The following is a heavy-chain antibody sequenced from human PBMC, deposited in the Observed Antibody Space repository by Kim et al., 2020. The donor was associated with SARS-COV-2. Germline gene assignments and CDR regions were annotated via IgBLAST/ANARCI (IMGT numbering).Heavy chain of an antibody. D-gene: IGHD3-22*01. V-gene: IGHV1-46*01. CDR2: INPSGGST. CDR1: GYTFTSYY. CDR3: AREYYYDSSSTGYYYYGMDV. J-gene: IGHJ6*02. Sequence: ASVKVSCKASGYTFTSYYMHWVRQAPGQGLEWMGIINPSGGSTSYAQKFQGRVTMTRDTSTSTVYMELSSLRSEDTAVYYCAREYYYDSSSTGYYYYGMDVWGQGTTVTVSS.